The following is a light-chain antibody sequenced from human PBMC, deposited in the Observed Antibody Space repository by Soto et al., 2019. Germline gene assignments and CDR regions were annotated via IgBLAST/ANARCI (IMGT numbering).Light chain of an antibody. CDR3: QQYGSSPIT. J-gene: IGKJ5*01. Sequence: EIVLTQSPATLSLSPGERATLSCRASQSVNIYLAWYQQKPGQAPRLLIYDASSRATGIPDRFSGSGSGTDFTLTISRLEPEDFAVYYCQQYGSSPITFGQGTRLEIK. CDR1: QSVNIY. CDR2: DAS. V-gene: IGKV3D-20*01.